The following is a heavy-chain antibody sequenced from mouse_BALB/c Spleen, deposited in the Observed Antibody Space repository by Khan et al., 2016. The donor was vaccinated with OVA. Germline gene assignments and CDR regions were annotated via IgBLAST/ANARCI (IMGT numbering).Heavy chain of an antibody. CDR3: ARQPSQTDYAMDY. Sequence: EVELVESGGGLVKPGGSLKLSCAASGFAFSSYDMSWVRQTPEKRLEWVATISSRGSYTYYPDSVKGRFTISRDNARNTPYLQMSSLRSEDTALYYCARQPSQTDYAMDYWGQGTSVTVSS. CDR1: GFAFSSYD. D-gene: IGHD4-1*01. CDR2: ISSRGSYT. V-gene: IGHV5-9*02. J-gene: IGHJ4*01.